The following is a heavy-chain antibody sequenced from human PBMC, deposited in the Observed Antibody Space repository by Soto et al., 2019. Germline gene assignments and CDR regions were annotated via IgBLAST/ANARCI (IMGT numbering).Heavy chain of an antibody. CDR2: IWYDGSNK. CDR3: ARGRIAAAGTVPRHYYYYGMDV. J-gene: IGHJ6*02. CDR1: GFTFSSYG. V-gene: IGHV3-33*01. D-gene: IGHD6-13*01. Sequence: GSLRLSCAASGFTFSSYGMHWVRQAPGKGLEWVAVIWYDGSNKYYADSVKGRFTISRDNSKNTLYLQMNSLRAEDTAVYYCARGRIAAAGTVPRHYYYYGMDVWGQGTTVTVSS.